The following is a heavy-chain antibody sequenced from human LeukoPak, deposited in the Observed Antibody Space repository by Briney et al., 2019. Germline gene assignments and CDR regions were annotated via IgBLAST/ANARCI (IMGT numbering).Heavy chain of an antibody. V-gene: IGHV3-30-3*01. D-gene: IGHD5-24*01. CDR3: ARGMDGYNQGGDY. CDR1: GFTFSSYA. Sequence: GGSLRLSCAASGFTFSSYAMHWVRQAPVKGLDRVSVISYDGSNKYYADSVKGRFTISRDNSKNTLYLQMNSLRAEDTAVYYCARGMDGYNQGGDYWGQGTLVTVSS. CDR2: ISYDGSNK. J-gene: IGHJ4*02.